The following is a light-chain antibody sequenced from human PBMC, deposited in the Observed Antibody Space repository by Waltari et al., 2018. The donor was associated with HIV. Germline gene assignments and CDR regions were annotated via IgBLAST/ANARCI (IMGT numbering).Light chain of an antibody. CDR2: EAY. Sequence: SYELPQPPSVSVSPGQTARITCSGVLPSNYPFWYQQKSGQAPVVVIYEAYKRPSGIPERFSGSRSGAMAILTISGAQVEDEGDYYCYSTDSSGRGVFGGGTKLTVL. CDR1: LPSNY. V-gene: IGLV3-10*01. CDR3: YSTDSSGRGV. J-gene: IGLJ3*02.